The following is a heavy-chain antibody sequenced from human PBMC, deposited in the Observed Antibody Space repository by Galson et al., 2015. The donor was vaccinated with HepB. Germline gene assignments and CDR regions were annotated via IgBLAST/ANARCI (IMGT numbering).Heavy chain of an antibody. CDR1: SYY. V-gene: IGHV4-39*01. J-gene: IGHJ2*01. Sequence: SYYWAWIRQPPGKGLEWIGSIYDSGSTYYNPSLKRRVTISVDTSKNQFSLRLSSVIAADTAVYYCARPSYGDYTWYFDLWGRGTLVTVSS. CDR2: IYDSGST. D-gene: IGHD4-17*01. CDR3: ARPSYGDYTWYFDL.